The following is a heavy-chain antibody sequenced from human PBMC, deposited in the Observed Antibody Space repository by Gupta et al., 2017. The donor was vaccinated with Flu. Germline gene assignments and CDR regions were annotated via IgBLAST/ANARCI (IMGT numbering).Heavy chain of an antibody. D-gene: IGHD3-22*01. Sequence: EVQVVESGGGLFRPGASLRLTCAASGFGFSTYTKNWVRQEPGKGMEWVSPITGNSKNVYYADSVKGRFTISRDNAKNSLYLQMISLRAEDTAVYFCARKDISDYNYFYDMDVWGQGTTVTVAS. CDR3: ARKDISDYNYFYDMDV. CDR2: ITGNSKNV. CDR1: GFGFSTYT. J-gene: IGHJ6*02. V-gene: IGHV3-21*01.